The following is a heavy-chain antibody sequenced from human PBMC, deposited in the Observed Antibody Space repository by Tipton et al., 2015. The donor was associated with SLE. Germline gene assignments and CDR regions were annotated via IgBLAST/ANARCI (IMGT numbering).Heavy chain of an antibody. CDR3: ARTSIAGLGDAFDI. J-gene: IGHJ3*02. CDR1: GGSISSGGYY. V-gene: IGHV4-31*03. Sequence: TLSLTCTVSGGSISSGGYYWSWIRQHPGKGLEWIGYIYYSGSTYYNPSLKSRVTISVDTSKNQFSLKLSSVTAADTAVYYCARTSIAGLGDAFDIWGQGTMVTVSS. D-gene: IGHD6-6*01. CDR2: IYYSGST.